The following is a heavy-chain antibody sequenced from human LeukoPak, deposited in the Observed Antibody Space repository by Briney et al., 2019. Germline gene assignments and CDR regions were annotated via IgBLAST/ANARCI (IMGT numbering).Heavy chain of an antibody. CDR2: TNPNSGGT. J-gene: IGHJ4*02. Sequence: ASVKVSCKASGYTFTGYYMHWVRQAPGQGLEWMGRTNPNSGGTNYAQKFQGRVTMTRDTSISTAYMELSRLRSDDTAVYYCARGPSVRGVISEGVDYWGQGTLVTVSS. V-gene: IGHV1-2*06. CDR1: GYTFTGYY. D-gene: IGHD3-10*02. CDR3: ARGPSVRGVISEGVDY.